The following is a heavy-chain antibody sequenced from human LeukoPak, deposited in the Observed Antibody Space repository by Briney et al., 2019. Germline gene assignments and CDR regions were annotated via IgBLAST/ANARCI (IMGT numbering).Heavy chain of an antibody. Sequence: SETLSLTCTVSGGSISSGDYYWTWIRQPAGKXXXXXGRIYTSGSTNYNPSLKSRVTISVDTSKKQFSLKLSSVTAADTAVYYCARDPIAVAGNGFDPWGQGTLVTVSS. CDR1: GGSISSGDYY. D-gene: IGHD6-19*01. J-gene: IGHJ5*02. CDR3: ARDPIAVAGNGFDP. V-gene: IGHV4-61*02. CDR2: IYTSGST.